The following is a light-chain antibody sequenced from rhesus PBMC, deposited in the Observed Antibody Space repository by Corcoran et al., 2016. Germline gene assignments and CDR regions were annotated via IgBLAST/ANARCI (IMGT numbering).Light chain of an antibody. Sequence: DIQMTQSPSSLSASVGDRVTITCRASENVNNNLNWYQQKPGKAPKLLIYKASTSQSGVPTRFSGTGSRTDYTFTIRSLQPEDVATYYGQHGYGTPYNFGQGTKVEIK. CDR2: KAS. CDR3: QHGYGTPYN. CDR1: ENVNNN. J-gene: IGKJ2*01. V-gene: IGKV1-74*01.